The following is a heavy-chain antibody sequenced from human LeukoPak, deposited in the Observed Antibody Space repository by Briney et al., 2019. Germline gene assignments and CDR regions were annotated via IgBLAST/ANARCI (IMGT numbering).Heavy chain of an antibody. D-gene: IGHD2-21*02. Sequence: GESLKISCKGSGYSFTSYWIGWVRQMPGKGLEWMGIIYPGDSDTRYSPSFQGQVTISADKSISTAYLQWSSLKASDTAMYYRARRGEGVVTARGSYAFDIWGQGTMVTVSS. J-gene: IGHJ3*02. CDR3: ARRGEGVVTARGSYAFDI. CDR1: GYSFTSYW. V-gene: IGHV5-51*01. CDR2: IYPGDSDT.